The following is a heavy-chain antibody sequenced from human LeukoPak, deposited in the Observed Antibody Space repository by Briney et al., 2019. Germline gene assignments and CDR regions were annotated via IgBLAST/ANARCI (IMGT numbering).Heavy chain of an antibody. D-gene: IGHD2-2*01. CDR3: AKNHRSSRLLSIVVVPAATDPSL. J-gene: IGHJ4*02. CDR1: GFTFSSYA. V-gene: IGHV3-23*01. CDR2: ISGSGGST. Sequence: GGSLRLSCAASGFTFSSYAMSWVRQAPGKGLEWVSAISGSGGSTYYADSVKGRFTISRDNSKNTLYLQMNSLRAEDTAVYYCAKNHRSSRLLSIVVVPAATDPSLWGQGTLVTVSS.